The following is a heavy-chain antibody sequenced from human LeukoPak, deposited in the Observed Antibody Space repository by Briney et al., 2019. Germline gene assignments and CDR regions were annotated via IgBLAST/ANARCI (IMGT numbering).Heavy chain of an antibody. Sequence: SETLSLTCAVYGGSFSGYYWSWIRQPPGKGLEWIGEINHSGSTNYNPSLKSRVTISVDTSKNQFSLKLSSVTAADTAVYYCARVRVRGVIPFDYWGQGTLVTVSS. CDR3: ARVRVRGVIPFDY. D-gene: IGHD3-10*01. CDR2: INHSGST. V-gene: IGHV4-34*01. CDR1: GGSFSGYY. J-gene: IGHJ4*02.